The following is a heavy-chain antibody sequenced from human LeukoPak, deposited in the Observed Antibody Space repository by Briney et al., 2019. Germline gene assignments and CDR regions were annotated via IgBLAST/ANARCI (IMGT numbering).Heavy chain of an antibody. J-gene: IGHJ3*02. D-gene: IGHD3-10*01. CDR1: GGSISSGDYY. V-gene: IGHV4-30-4*01. CDR3: ARGWGVGFDI. Sequence: SQTLSLTCTVSGGSISSGDYYWSWIRQPPGKGLEWIGYIYRTGSTYYNPSLRSRVSLSLDTSKNQFSVMLTSVTAADTAMYYCARGWGVGFDIWGQGTMVTVSS. CDR2: IYRTGST.